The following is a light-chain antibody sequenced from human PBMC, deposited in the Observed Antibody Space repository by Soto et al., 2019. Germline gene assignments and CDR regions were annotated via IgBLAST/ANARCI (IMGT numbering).Light chain of an antibody. Sequence: IQLTQSPSSLSASVGDRVTISCRASQGIANFLAWYQQKPGKAPKLLIYGASTLQSGVPSRFSGSGSGTDFTLTISILQPLDFATYYCQQLNSFPLRFGPGTNVDIQ. CDR1: QGIANF. V-gene: IGKV1-9*01. J-gene: IGKJ3*01. CDR2: GAS. CDR3: QQLNSFPLR.